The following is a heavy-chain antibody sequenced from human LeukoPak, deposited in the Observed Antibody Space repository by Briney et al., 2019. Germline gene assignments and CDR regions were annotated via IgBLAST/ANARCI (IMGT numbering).Heavy chain of an antibody. D-gene: IGHD1-26*01. J-gene: IGHJ4*02. CDR2: IWYDGSNK. CDR3: ASTVGATISFDY. CDR1: GFTFSSYG. V-gene: IGHV3-33*01. Sequence: PGGSLRLSCAASGFTFSSYGMHWVRQAPGKGLEWVAVIWYDGSNKYYADSVKGRSTISRDNSKNTLYLQMNSLRAEDTAVYYCASTVGATISFDYWGQGTLVTVSS.